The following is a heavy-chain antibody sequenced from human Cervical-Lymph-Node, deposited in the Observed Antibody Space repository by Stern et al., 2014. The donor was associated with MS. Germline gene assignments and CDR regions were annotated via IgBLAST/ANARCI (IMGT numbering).Heavy chain of an antibody. CDR2: ISGSGVYT. CDR3: AKDLGRGVVVVPLYGLDV. CDR1: GFNFSTYA. Sequence: EVQLLESGGGLVQPGGSLRLSCAASGFNFSTYAFSWVRQAPGKELEWVSRISGSGVYTYYADSVNGRFTIARDNSKSMLYLEMQSLRAEDTAVYHCAKDLGRGVVVVPLYGLDVWGQGTTVTVSS. D-gene: IGHD2-2*01. J-gene: IGHJ6*02. V-gene: IGHV3-23*01.